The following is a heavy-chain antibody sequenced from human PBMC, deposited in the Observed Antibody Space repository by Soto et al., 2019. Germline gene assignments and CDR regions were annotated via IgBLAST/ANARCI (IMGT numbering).Heavy chain of an antibody. CDR3: AREGPPVLD. CDR1: GYTFTSYG. V-gene: IGHV1-18*01. J-gene: IGHJ4*02. Sequence: QVQLVQSGAEVKKPGASVKVSCKASGYTFTSYGLSWVRQAPGQGLEWMGWISAYNGNTKYARKLQGRVTMTTDTSTRPASMEPRSLRSDDTAVYYCAREGPPVLDWGQGTLVTVSS. CDR2: ISAYNGNT.